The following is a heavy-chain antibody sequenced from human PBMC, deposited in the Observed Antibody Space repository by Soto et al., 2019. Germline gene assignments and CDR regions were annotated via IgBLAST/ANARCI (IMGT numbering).Heavy chain of an antibody. Sequence: PGGSLRLSCAASGFTVSSNYMSWVRQAPGKGLEWVSVIYSAGSTYYADSVKGRFTISRDNSKNTLYLQMNSLRAEDTAVYYCVREARGFQSSIWSYYYYGMDVWGQGNTLTVAS. J-gene: IGHJ6*02. CDR2: IYSAGST. V-gene: IGHV3-66*01. CDR3: VREARGFQSSIWSYYYYGMDV. D-gene: IGHD6-13*01. CDR1: GFTVSSNY.